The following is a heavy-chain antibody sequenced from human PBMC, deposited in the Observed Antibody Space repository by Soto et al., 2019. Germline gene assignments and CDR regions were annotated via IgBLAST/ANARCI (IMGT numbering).Heavy chain of an antibody. CDR2: ISGSGGST. CDR3: AKVTGLTHGSAGVG. Sequence: EVQLLESGGGLVQPGGSLRLSCAASGFTFSSYAMSWVRQAPGKGLEWVSTISGSGGSTYYADSVKGRFTISRDHSKNTLYLQMNSLRAEDTAVYYCAKVTGLTHGSAGVGWGQGTLVTVSS. CDR1: GFTFSSYA. V-gene: IGHV3-23*01. J-gene: IGHJ4*02. D-gene: IGHD7-27*01.